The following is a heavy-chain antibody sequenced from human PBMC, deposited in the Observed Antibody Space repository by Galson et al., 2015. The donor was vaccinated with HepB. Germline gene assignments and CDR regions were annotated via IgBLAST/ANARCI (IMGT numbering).Heavy chain of an antibody. CDR2: IKQDGSET. V-gene: IGHV3-7*01. J-gene: IGHJ6*02. CDR3: AIAQTVTKFMFREYSYYYGMDV. CDR1: GFSFGNYW. D-gene: IGHD4-17*01. Sequence: SVRLSCAASGFSFGNYWMTWVRQTAGKGLEWVANIKQDGSETYYVDSGKGRFNISRDNAKNSLYLQMNSLRAEDTAVYYCAIAQTVTKFMFREYSYYYGMDVWGQGTTVTVSS.